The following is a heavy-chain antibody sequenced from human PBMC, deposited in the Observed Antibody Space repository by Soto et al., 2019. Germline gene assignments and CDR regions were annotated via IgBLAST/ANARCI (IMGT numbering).Heavy chain of an antibody. CDR3: AREVDPYYGGNSLALDY. CDR2: IIPKFGTT. D-gene: IGHD4-17*01. Sequence: QVQLVQSGAEVKKPGSSVKVSCKASGGTFSTYGINWVRLAPGQGLEWMGWIIPKFGTTKNAQKFQGRVTLTPDESGNAAYMELKYLRSEDTAVYFCAREVDPYYGGNSLALDYWGQGTLVTVSS. CDR1: GGTFSTYG. J-gene: IGHJ4*02. V-gene: IGHV1-69*13.